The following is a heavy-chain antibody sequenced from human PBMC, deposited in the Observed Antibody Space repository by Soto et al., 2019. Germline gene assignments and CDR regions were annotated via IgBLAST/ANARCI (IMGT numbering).Heavy chain of an antibody. D-gene: IGHD6-19*01. CDR2: ITSAGST. J-gene: IGHJ4*02. Sequence: EVQLLESGGDLAQPGGSLRLICAASGFTFSNYAMTWVGQSQGRGLEWVSTITSAGSTFYGDTVKGRFTISRDNSKSTLYLQMNSLGAEDTAVYYCAKTDKFHSQSSGWANRFDSWGQGTLVTVSS. CDR1: GFTFSNYA. V-gene: IGHV3-23*01. CDR3: AKTDKFHSQSSGWANRFDS.